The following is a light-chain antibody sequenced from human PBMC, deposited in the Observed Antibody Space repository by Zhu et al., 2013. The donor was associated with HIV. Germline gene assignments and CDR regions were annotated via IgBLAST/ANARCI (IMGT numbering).Light chain of an antibody. J-gene: IGKJ4*01. CDR1: QSVSSSY. Sequence: EIVLTQSPGTLSLSPGERATLSCRASQSVSSSYLAWYQQKPGQAPRLLIYGASSRATGIPDRFSGSGSGTDFTLTISRLEPEDSAVYFCQQYGHSPLTFGGGTKVEIK. CDR3: QQYGHSPLT. CDR2: GAS. V-gene: IGKV3-20*01.